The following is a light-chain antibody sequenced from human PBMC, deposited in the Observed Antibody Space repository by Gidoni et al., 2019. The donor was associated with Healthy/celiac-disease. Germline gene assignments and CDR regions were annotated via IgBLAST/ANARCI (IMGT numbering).Light chain of an antibody. Sequence: IVLTQSPGTLSLSPGERATLCCRASQSVSSSYLAWYQQKPGQAPRLLIYGASSRATGIPERFSGSGSGTDFTLTISRLEPEDFAVYYCQQYGSSPAPFGEGTRLEIK. J-gene: IGKJ5*01. CDR3: QQYGSSPAP. V-gene: IGKV3-20*01. CDR1: QSVSSSY. CDR2: GAS.